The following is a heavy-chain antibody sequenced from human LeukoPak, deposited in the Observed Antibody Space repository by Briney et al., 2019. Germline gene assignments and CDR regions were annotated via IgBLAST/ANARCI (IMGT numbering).Heavy chain of an antibody. CDR2: ISGSGDNT. D-gene: IGHD3-10*01. Sequence: PGGSLRLSCAASGFTFSSHGMSWDRQAPGKGLEWVSTISGSGDNTYYADSVKGRFTISRDNSKNTLYLQMNSLKTEDTAVYYCTTVLLWFGELLTYFDYWGQGTLVTVSS. J-gene: IGHJ4*02. V-gene: IGHV3-23*01. CDR1: GFTFSSHG. CDR3: TTVLLWFGELLTYFDY.